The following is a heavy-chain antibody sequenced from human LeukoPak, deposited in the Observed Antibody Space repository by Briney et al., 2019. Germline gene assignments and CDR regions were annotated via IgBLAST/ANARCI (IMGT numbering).Heavy chain of an antibody. Sequence: GGSLRLSCAVSGFTVSSNYMTWVRQAPGKGLECVSVIFSGGNTYYADSVKGRFTISRDNSKNTVYLHMNSLRAEDTAVYYCARENCDSSSCFNSFGMDVWGQGTTVTVSS. D-gene: IGHD2-2*01. CDR2: IFSGGNT. J-gene: IGHJ6*02. CDR3: ARENCDSSSCFNSFGMDV. V-gene: IGHV3-53*01. CDR1: GFTVSSNY.